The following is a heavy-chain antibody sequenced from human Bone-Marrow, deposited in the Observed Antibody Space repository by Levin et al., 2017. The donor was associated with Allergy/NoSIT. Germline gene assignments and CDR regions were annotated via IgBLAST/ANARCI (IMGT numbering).Heavy chain of an antibody. D-gene: IGHD5-12*01. CDR3: VRSGVDTITDHFDH. J-gene: IGHJ4*02. CDR1: GYIFATYW. V-gene: IGHV5-51*01. CDR2: VYPRDSDT. Sequence: GESLKISCEGSGYIFATYWIGWVRQLPGKGLEWMGIVYPRDSDTKYNPSFQGQVTVSADKSISTAYLQWSSLKASDTAIYYCVRSGVDTITDHFDHWGQGTLVFVSS.